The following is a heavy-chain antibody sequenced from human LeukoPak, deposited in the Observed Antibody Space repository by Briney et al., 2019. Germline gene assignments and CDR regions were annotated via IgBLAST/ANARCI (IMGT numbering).Heavy chain of an antibody. Sequence: SETLSLTCAVYGGSFSGYYWSWIRQPPGKGLEWIGEINHSGSTNYNPSLMSRVTISVDTSKNQFSLKLSSVTAADTAVYYCARGGVVPAATKYNWFDPWGQGTLVTVSS. D-gene: IGHD2-2*01. J-gene: IGHJ5*02. CDR3: ARGGVVPAATKYNWFDP. V-gene: IGHV4-34*01. CDR2: INHSGST. CDR1: GGSFSGYY.